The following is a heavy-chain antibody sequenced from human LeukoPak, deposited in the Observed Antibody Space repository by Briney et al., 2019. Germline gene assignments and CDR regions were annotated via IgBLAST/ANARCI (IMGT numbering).Heavy chain of an antibody. Sequence: SETLSLTCTVSGGSISSYYWSWIRQPPGKGLEWIGYIYYSGSTYYNPSLKSRVTISVDTSKNQFSLKLSSVTAADTAVYYCARDQSHDFWSGPYFDYWGQGTLSPSPQ. V-gene: IGHV4-59*12. D-gene: IGHD3-3*01. CDR3: ARDQSHDFWSGPYFDY. CDR1: GGSISSYY. CDR2: IYYSGST. J-gene: IGHJ4*02.